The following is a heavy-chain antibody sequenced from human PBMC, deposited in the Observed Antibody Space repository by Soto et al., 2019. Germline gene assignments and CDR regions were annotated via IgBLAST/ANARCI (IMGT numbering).Heavy chain of an antibody. CDR3: ARVVLGSGWYRGHYYYYGMDV. V-gene: IGHV4-61*01. CDR1: GGSVSSDTYY. J-gene: IGHJ6*02. D-gene: IGHD6-19*01. CDR2: IYYIGTT. Sequence: PSETLSLTCTVSGGSVSSDTYYWSWIRQPPGKGLEWIGYIYYIGTTNYNPSLKSRVTISLDTSQNQFSLKLNSVTAADTAVYFCARVVLGSGWYRGHYYYYGMDVWGQGTTVTVSS.